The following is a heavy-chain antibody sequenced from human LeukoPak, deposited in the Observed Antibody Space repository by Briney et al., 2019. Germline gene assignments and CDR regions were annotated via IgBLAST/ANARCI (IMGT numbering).Heavy chain of an antibody. V-gene: IGHV3-23*01. D-gene: IGHD6-25*01. Sequence: GGSLRLSCAASGFTFSTYAINWVRQAPEKGLEWVSGIGGSGDKTYYADSVKGRFSISRDNSKNTVYLQMNSLRAEDTAVYYCARARLPKYYFDYWGQGTLVTVSS. CDR2: IGGSGDKT. CDR3: ARARLPKYYFDY. CDR1: GFTFSTYA. J-gene: IGHJ4*02.